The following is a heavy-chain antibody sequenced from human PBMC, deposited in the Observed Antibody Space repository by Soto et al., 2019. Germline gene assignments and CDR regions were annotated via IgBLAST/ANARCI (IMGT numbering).Heavy chain of an antibody. CDR3: VRVVAIPGYADY. J-gene: IGHJ4*02. CDR1: GGTFSSYA. Sequence: QVQLVQSGAEVRQPASSVKVSCKTSGGTFSSYANSWVRQAPGQGLEWMGGIVPIVDTATYAQKFQGRVTITADESTSTAYMELSRLRSDDMAVYYCVRVVAIPGYADYWGQGTLVTVS. CDR2: IVPIVDTA. D-gene: IGHD5-12*01. V-gene: IGHV1-69*12.